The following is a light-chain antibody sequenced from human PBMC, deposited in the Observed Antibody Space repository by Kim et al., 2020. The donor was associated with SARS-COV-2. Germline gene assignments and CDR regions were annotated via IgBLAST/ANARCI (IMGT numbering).Light chain of an antibody. V-gene: IGKV1-33*01. J-gene: IGKJ4*01. CDR1: QDISNY. CDR3: QQYDNLRLT. Sequence: DIQMTQSPSSLSASVGDRVTITCQASQDISNYLNWYQQKPGKAPKLLIYDASNLETGVPSRFSGSGSGTDFTFTIISLQPEDIATYYCQQYDNLRLTFGGGTKVDIK. CDR2: DAS.